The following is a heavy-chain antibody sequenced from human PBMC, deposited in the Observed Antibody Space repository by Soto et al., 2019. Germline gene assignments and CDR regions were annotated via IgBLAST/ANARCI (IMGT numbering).Heavy chain of an antibody. CDR2: ISFSGTT. CDR1: GGSISSGGYS. CDR3: ARLGEYSSSLTQPKYYFDY. J-gene: IGHJ4*02. Sequence: LSLTCAVSGGSISSGGYSWSWIRQPPGKGLEWIGYISFSGTTYYNPSLKGRVTISMDTSKNQFSLRVNSVTAADTAVYYCARLGEYSSSLTQPKYYFDYWGQGTLVTVSS. D-gene: IGHD6-13*01. V-gene: IGHV4-30-2*01.